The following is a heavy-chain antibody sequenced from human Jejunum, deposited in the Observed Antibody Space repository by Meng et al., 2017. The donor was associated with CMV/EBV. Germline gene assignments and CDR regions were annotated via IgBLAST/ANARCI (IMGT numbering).Heavy chain of an antibody. J-gene: IGHJ4*02. V-gene: IGHV3-74*01. CDR1: RFNFRNFW. D-gene: IGHD1-26*01. CDR2: FFSDWGST. Sequence: CCAGCRFNFRNFWTPRGRQGSGKGVVWVLCFFSDWGSTVFAGSGEGRFTISRDNAKNTLYLQLNSLRAEDTAVYYCARGGVGAVDYWGQGTLVTVSS. CDR3: ARGGVGAVDY.